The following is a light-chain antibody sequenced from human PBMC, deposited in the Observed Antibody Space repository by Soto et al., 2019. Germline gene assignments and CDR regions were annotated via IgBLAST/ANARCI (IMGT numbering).Light chain of an antibody. CDR1: HTVTRNY. CDR2: GAS. Sequence: IVLPQSPGTLSLSPGERATLSCRVSHTVTRNYLAWYQQKPGQAPRLLIFGASIRDTGIPDSFSGSGSGTDFTLTISRLEPEDFAVYYCQQYGSSPGTFGQGTKVDIK. V-gene: IGKV3-20*01. J-gene: IGKJ1*01. CDR3: QQYGSSPGT.